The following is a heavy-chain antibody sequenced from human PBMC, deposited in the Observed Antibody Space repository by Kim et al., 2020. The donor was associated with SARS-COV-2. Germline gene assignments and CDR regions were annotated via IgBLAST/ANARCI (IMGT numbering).Heavy chain of an antibody. J-gene: IGHJ4*02. D-gene: IGHD3-10*01. CDR2: IYYSGST. CDR1: GGSISSSSYY. Sequence: SETLSLTCTVSGGSISSSSYYWGWIRQPPGKGLEWIGSIYYSGSTYYNPSLKSRVTISVDTSKNQFSLKLSSVTAADTAVYYCASGSGSYYQIEYYFDYWGQGTLVTVSS. V-gene: IGHV4-39*01. CDR3: ASGSGSYYQIEYYFDY.